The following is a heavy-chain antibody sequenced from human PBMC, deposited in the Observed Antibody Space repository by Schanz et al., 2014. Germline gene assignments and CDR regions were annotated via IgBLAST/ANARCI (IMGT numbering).Heavy chain of an antibody. V-gene: IGHV4-61*02. CDR2: VFPNGIT. CDR3: ARDTTWRLDL. D-gene: IGHD1-1*01. Sequence: QVQLQESGPGLVKPSQTLSLTCTVSGGSIRSGTYYWSWIRQPAGKALEWVGRVFPNGITNYNPSPKTRVPIPLTTSMTQFSLTLTSLAAADTAVYYCARDTTWRLDLWGRGTLVTVSS. CDR1: GGSIRSGTYY. J-gene: IGHJ2*01.